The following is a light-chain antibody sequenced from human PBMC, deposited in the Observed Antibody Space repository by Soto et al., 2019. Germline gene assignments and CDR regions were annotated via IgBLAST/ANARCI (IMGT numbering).Light chain of an antibody. CDR3: SSYAGSNNFGV. CDR1: SSDLGGYNY. Sequence: QSALTQPPSASGSPGQSVTISCTGTSSDLGGYNYVSWYQQHPGKAPKLMIYEVSKRPSGVPDRFSGSKSGNTASLTVSGLQAEDEADYYCSSYAGSNNFGVFGTGTKLTVL. V-gene: IGLV2-8*01. CDR2: EVS. J-gene: IGLJ1*01.